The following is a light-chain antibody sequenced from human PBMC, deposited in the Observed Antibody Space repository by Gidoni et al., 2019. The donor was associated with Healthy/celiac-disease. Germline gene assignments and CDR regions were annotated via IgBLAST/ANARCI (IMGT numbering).Light chain of an antibody. CDR3: CSYAGSSTLV. V-gene: IGLV2-23*01. Sequence: QSALSQPASVSGSPGQSITISCTGTSSDVGSDNLVSWYQQNPGKAPKLMIYEGSKRPSGVSNRFSGSKSGSTASMTISGLQAEDEADYYCCSYAGSSTLVFGGGTKLNVL. CDR1: SSDVGSDNL. CDR2: EGS. J-gene: IGLJ2*01.